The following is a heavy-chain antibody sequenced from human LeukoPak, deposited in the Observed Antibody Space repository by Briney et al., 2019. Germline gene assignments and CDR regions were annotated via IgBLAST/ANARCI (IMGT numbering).Heavy chain of an antibody. CDR2: ISSRSSNK. CDR3: ARRAITMVRGARPYFFDY. CDR1: GFTFSNHY. J-gene: IGHJ4*02. D-gene: IGHD3-10*01. Sequence: GGSLRLSCAASGFTFSNHYMSWIRQAPGKGLVWVSYISSRSSNKYYADSVKGRFTISRDNAKNSLYLQMNTLRAEDTAVYYCARRAITMVRGARPYFFDYWGQGTLVTVSS. V-gene: IGHV3-11*04.